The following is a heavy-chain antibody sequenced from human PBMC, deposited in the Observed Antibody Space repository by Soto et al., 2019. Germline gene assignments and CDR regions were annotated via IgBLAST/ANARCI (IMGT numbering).Heavy chain of an antibody. CDR3: ARYPYTSYCSDGSCSYDAFDI. CDR1: GYSFTSYD. V-gene: IGHV1-8*01. Sequence: QMQMVQSGAEVKKPGASVKVSCRASGYSFTSYDVNWVRQATGQGLEWMGWMNPNSGNTAFAEKFQGRVTMTRDTPISTAYMELSGLPSEDTAVYYCARYPYTSYCSDGSCSYDAFDIWGQGTVVTVSS. J-gene: IGHJ3*02. CDR2: MNPNSGNT. D-gene: IGHD2-15*01.